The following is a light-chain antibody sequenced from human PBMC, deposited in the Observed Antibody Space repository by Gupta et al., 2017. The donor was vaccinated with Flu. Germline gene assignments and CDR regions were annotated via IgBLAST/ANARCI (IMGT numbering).Light chain of an antibody. V-gene: IGKV3-15*01. CDR1: QSVSSN. CDR2: GAS. J-gene: IGKJ2*01. CDR3: QQYNNWPYT. Sequence: EIVITQSPATLSVSPEERVTLSCRASQSVSSNLAWYQQKPGQAPRLLINGASNTATGIPARFSGSGSGTEFTLTISSLQAEDFAVYYCQQYNNWPYTFGQGTKLEIK.